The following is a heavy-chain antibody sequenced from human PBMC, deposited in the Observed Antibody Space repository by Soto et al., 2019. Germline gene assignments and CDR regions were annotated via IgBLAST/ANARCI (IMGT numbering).Heavy chain of an antibody. D-gene: IGHD2-2*02. CDR2: IYYSGST. V-gene: IGHV4-59*12. J-gene: IGHJ4*02. CDR3: AGYCSSTSCYTGTDS. Sequence: PSETLSLTCTVSGGSISRYYWNWIRQPPGKGLEWIGYIYYSGSTNYNPSLKSRVTISVDTSKNQFSLKLSSVTAADTAVYYCAGYCSSTSCYTGTDSWGQGTLVTVSS. CDR1: GGSISRYY.